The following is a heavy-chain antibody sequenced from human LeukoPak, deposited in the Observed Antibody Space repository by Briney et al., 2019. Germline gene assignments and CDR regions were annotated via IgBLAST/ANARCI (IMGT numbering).Heavy chain of an antibody. J-gene: IGHJ4*02. V-gene: IGHV1-18*01. CDR1: GYTFTSYG. D-gene: IGHD4-23*01. CDR2: ICAYNGNT. CDR3: ATRTLYGGNGYFDY. Sequence: ASVKVSCKASGYTFTSYGISWVRQAPGQGLEWMGWICAYNGNTNYAQKLQGRVTMTTDTSTSTAYMELRSLRSDDTAVYYCATRTLYGGNGYFDYWGQGTLVTVSS.